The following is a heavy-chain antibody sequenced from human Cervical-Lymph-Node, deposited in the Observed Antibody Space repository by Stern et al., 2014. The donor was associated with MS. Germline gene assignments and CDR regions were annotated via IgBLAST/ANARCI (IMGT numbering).Heavy chain of an antibody. CDR1: GGTFSSYA. J-gene: IGHJ6*02. CDR2: IIPIFGTA. V-gene: IGHV1-69*01. D-gene: IGHD4-23*01. Sequence: QVQLVQSGAEVKKPGSSVKVSCKASGGTFSSYAISWVRQAPGQGLEWMGGIIPIFGTANYAQKFQGRVTITADESTSTAYRELSRLRSEATAVFCCATRRSIYGGNSYYYYGMDVWGQGTTVTVSS. CDR3: ATRRSIYGGNSYYYYGMDV.